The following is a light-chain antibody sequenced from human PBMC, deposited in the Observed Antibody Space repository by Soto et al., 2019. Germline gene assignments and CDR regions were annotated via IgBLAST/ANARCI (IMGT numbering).Light chain of an antibody. J-gene: IGKJ4*01. CDR2: AVF. Sequence: DIQLAQSPSSLSASIGDRVTITCRASQSVSRYLNWYQHKPGSAPNLLIYAVFSLQSGVPSRFRGTGSGTDFTLTISNLQPEDFATYYCQQSYRTPLTFGGGTRVEIK. V-gene: IGKV1-39*01. CDR3: QQSYRTPLT. CDR1: QSVSRY.